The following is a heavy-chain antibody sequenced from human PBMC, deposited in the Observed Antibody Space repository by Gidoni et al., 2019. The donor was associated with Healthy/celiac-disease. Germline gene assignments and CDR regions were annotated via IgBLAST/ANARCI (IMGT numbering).Heavy chain of an antibody. CDR2: ISWNSGSI. J-gene: IGHJ4*02. Sequence: EVQLVESGGGLVQPGRSLRLSCAASGFTFDDYAMHWVRQAPGKGLEWVSGISWNSGSIGYADSVKGRFTISRDNAKNSLYLQMNSLRAEDTALYYCAKGLRWLQFSTAFDYWGQGTLVTVSS. CDR1: GFTFDDYA. V-gene: IGHV3-9*01. CDR3: AKGLRWLQFSTAFDY. D-gene: IGHD5-12*01.